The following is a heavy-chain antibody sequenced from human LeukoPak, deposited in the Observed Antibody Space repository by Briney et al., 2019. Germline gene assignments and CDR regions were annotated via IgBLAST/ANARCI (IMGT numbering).Heavy chain of an antibody. Sequence: ASVKVSCKASGYTFTGYYMHWVRQAPGQGLEWMGWISAYNGNTNYAQKLQGRVTMTTDTSTSTASMELRSLRSDDTAVYYCARTIFGLVRGFDPWGQGTLVTVSS. D-gene: IGHD3/OR15-3a*01. J-gene: IGHJ5*02. CDR1: GYTFTGYY. V-gene: IGHV1-18*04. CDR2: ISAYNGNT. CDR3: ARTIFGLVRGFDP.